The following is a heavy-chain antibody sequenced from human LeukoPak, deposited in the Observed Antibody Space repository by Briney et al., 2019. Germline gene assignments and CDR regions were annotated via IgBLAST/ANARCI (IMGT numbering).Heavy chain of an antibody. V-gene: IGHV4-4*09. D-gene: IGHD2-8*02. J-gene: IGHJ4*02. CDR1: DGSISNYY. CDR3: ARHLTGSSVCIEY. CDR2: IYTSGST. Sequence: SETLSLTCTVSDGSISNYYWSWIRQPPGNGLEWIGYIYTSGSTNYNPSLKSRVTISVDTSKNQFSLKLSSVTAADTAVYYCARHLTGSSVCIEYWGQGTLVTVSS.